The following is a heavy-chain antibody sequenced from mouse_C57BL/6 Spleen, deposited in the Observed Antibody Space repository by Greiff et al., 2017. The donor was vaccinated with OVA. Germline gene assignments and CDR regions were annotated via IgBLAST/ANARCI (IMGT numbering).Heavy chain of an antibody. D-gene: IGHD1-1*01. CDR2: IRNKANGYTT. V-gene: IGHV7-3*01. J-gene: IGHJ2*01. Sequence: EVKLVESGGGLVQPGGSLSLSCAASGFTFTDYYMSWVRQPPGKALEWLGFIRNKANGYTTEYSASVKGRFTISRDNSQSILYLQMNALRAEDSATYYCVRYDITTVVAGDYWGQGTTLTVSS. CDR1: GFTFTDYY. CDR3: VRYDITTVVAGDY.